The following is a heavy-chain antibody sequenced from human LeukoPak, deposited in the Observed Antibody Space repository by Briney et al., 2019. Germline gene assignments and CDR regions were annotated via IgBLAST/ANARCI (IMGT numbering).Heavy chain of an antibody. D-gene: IGHD6-19*01. CDR3: ARTVSRRGGWYYFPLEGAPFDY. V-gene: IGHV4-61*02. J-gene: IGHJ4*02. Sequence: SQTLSLTCTVSGGSISSGSYYWSWIRQPAGKGLEWIGRIYTSGSTNYNPSLKSRVTISVDTSKNQFSLKLSSVTAADTAVYYCARTVSRRGGWYYFPLEGAPFDYWGQGTLVTVSS. CDR1: GGSISSGSYY. CDR2: IYTSGST.